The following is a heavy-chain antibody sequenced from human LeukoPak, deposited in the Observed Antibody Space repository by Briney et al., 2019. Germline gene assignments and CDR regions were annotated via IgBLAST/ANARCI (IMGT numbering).Heavy chain of an antibody. D-gene: IGHD6-13*01. J-gene: IGHJ6*03. V-gene: IGHV4-59*08. CDR3: ARYSSSWFLTDYYPYMDI. CDR2: ISYSGST. CDR1: GGSLRSYF. Sequence: NPSETLSLTCTVSGGSLRSYFWSRIRQSPGKGLEWIGSISYSGSTDYNPSLNNRVTISVDRSKNNFSLRLTSVSAADTAVYYCARYSSSWFLTDYYPYMDIWGKGTTVIVSS.